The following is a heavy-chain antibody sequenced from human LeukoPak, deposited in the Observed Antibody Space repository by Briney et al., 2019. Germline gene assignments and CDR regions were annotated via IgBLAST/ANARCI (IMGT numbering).Heavy chain of an antibody. V-gene: IGHV1-8*03. D-gene: IGHD6-19*01. CDR2: MNPNSGNT. J-gene: IGHJ4*02. CDR3: ARGVVRGGWYHLFDY. Sequence: ASVKVSRKASGYTFTSYDINWVRQATGQGLEWMGWMNPNSGNTGYAQKFQGRVTITRSTSISTAYMELSSLRSEDTAVYYCARGVVRGGWYHLFDYWGQGTLVTVSS. CDR1: GYTFTSYD.